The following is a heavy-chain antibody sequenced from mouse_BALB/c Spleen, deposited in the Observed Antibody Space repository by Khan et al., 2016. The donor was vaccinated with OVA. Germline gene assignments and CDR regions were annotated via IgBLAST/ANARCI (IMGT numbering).Heavy chain of an antibody. D-gene: IGHD4-1*01. CDR3: ADHLTGSFDY. Sequence: EVELVESGGDLVKPGGSLKLSCAASGFTFSSYSMSWVRQTPDKRLEWVASISSCGDYTYYPDSVKGRFTISRDNAKNTLYLQMSDLKSEDTAMYYCADHLTGSFDYWGEGTMVTVSA. J-gene: IGHJ3*01. CDR1: GFTFSSYS. CDR2: ISSCGDYT. V-gene: IGHV5-6*01.